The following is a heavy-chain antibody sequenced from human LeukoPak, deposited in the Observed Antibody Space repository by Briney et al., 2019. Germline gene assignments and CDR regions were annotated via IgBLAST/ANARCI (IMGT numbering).Heavy chain of an antibody. J-gene: IGHJ5*02. CDR2: FGTRSSSI. CDR1: GFTFSNYA. D-gene: IGHD2-21*02. CDR3: ARDLYCGGDCDWFDP. V-gene: IGHV3-21*01. Sequence: GGSLRLSCAASGFTFSNYAMNWVRQAPGKGLEWVSSFGTRSSSIYYAHSVTGRFIVSRDNAKNSLFLQMNSLRAEDTAVYYCARDLYCGGDCDWFDPWGQGTLVTVSS.